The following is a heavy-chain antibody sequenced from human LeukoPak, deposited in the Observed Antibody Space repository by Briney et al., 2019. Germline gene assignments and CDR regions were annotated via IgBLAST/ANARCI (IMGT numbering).Heavy chain of an antibody. D-gene: IGHD2-8*01. CDR2: INPNNGGT. CDR3: ARQLIFAY. Sequence: ASVKVSCKASGYTFTSQYIHWVRQAPGQGLEWMGWINPNNGGTHYAQKFQGRVTMTSDTSISTAYMELSRLTSDDTAVYYCARQLIFAYWGQGTLVTVSS. J-gene: IGHJ4*02. V-gene: IGHV1-2*02. CDR1: GYTFTSQY.